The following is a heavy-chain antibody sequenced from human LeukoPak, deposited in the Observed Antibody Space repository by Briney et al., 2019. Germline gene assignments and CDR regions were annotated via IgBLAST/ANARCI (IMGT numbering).Heavy chain of an antibody. V-gene: IGHV1-18*01. CDR1: GYTFTSYG. CDR3: AREDGDYCYFDY. J-gene: IGHJ4*02. Sequence: ASVKLFCKASGYTFTSYGISWVRQAPGQGLEWMGWISAYNGNTNYAQKLQGRVTMTTDTSTSTAYMELRSLRSDDTAVYYCAREDGDYCYFDYWGQGTLVTVSS. CDR2: ISAYNGNT. D-gene: IGHD4-17*01.